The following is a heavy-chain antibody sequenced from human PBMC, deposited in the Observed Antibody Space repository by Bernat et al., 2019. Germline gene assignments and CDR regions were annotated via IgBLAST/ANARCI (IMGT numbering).Heavy chain of an antibody. CDR3: AKGVLRDMDV. J-gene: IGHJ6*03. CDR1: GFTFSSYA. V-gene: IGHV3-23*04. Sequence: EVQLVESGGGLVQPGGSLRLSCAASGFTFSSYAMSWVRQAPGKGLEWVSALSGSGGRTYYSASVKGRFTITRDKSKNTMYLQMNSRGAEDTAVYYCAKGVLRDMDVWGKGTTVTVSS. D-gene: IGHD3-3*01. CDR2: LSGSGGRT.